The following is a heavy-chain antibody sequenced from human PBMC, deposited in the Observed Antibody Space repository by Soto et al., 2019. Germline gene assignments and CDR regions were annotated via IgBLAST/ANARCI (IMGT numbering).Heavy chain of an antibody. J-gene: IGHJ6*01. CDR1: GFAVSATY. Sequence: GGSLRLSCVVSGFAVSATYMSWVRQAPGQGLEWVSVLTANGNTTYADAVKGRFTVSRDISKNTVYLQLNSVTVEDTGLYYCARDALGLDVWGQGTTVTVSS. CDR2: LTANGNT. CDR3: ARDALGLDV. V-gene: IGHV3-53*01.